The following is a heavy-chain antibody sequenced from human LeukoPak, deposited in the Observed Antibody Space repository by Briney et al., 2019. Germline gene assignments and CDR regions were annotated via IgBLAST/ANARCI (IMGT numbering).Heavy chain of an antibody. D-gene: IGHD3-10*01. Sequence: PGGSMRLSCAASGFTFNRYAMNWIRQAPGKGLEWVSYISSSSSYTNYADSVKGRFTISRDNAKNSLYLQMNSLRAEDTAVYYCARDHYYGSGSQNWFDPWGQGTLVTVSS. V-gene: IGHV3-21*05. CDR3: ARDHYYGSGSQNWFDP. CDR2: ISSSSSYT. J-gene: IGHJ5*02. CDR1: GFTFNRYA.